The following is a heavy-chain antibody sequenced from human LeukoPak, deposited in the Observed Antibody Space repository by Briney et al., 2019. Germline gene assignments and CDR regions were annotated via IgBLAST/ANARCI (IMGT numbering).Heavy chain of an antibody. V-gene: IGHV3-53*01. CDR3: AKDKALEYFEH. CDR2: IYSGGST. Sequence: GGSLRLSCAASGFTVSSNYMSWVRQAPGKGLEWVSVIYSGGSTYYAGSVKGRFTISRDNSKNTLYLQMNSLRGEDTAIYYCAKDKALEYFEHWGQGILVTVSS. CDR1: GFTVSSNY. J-gene: IGHJ1*01.